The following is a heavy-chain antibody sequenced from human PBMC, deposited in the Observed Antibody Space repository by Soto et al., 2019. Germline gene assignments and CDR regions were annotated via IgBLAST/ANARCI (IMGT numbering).Heavy chain of an antibody. D-gene: IGHD3-16*02. CDR3: ARYRTKVTVAFDV. J-gene: IGHJ3*01. CDR2: MNPSGSNT. Sequence: QVQLVQSGAEVKKPGASVQVSCKASGLAFPIDDIIWVRQTIGQGLEFMGWMNPSGSNTGYAQKFQGRATFTWNTPTSTAYMDLSGLRSEDTAVYYCARYRTKVTVAFDVWGQGKMVTVSS. V-gene: IGHV1-8*01. CDR1: GLAFPIDD.